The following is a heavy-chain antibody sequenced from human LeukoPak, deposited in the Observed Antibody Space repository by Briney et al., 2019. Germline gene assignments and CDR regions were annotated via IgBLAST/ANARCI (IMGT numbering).Heavy chain of an antibody. D-gene: IGHD3-3*01. CDR1: GYTFTSYD. CDR3: ARVQRAHYYDFWSGYYDWFDP. CDR2: MNPNSGNT. Sequence: ASVTVSCKASGYTFTSYDINWVRQATGQGLEWMGWMNPNSGNTGYAQKFQGRVTMTRNTSISTAYMELSSLRSEDTAVYYCARVQRAHYYDFWSGYYDWFDPWGQGTLVTVSS. J-gene: IGHJ5*02. V-gene: IGHV1-8*01.